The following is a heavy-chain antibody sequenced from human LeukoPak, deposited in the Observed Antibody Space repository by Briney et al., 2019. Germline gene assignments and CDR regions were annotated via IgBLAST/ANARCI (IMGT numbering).Heavy chain of an antibody. CDR3: ARSYGYYCSSTGCYSYY. Sequence: GSLRLSCAASGFTFSSYWMSWVRQAPGKGLEWVANIKQDGSEKYYVDSVKGRFTISRDNAKNSLYLQMNSLRAEDTAVYYCARSYGYYCSSTGCYSYYWGQGTLVTVSS. V-gene: IGHV3-7*01. D-gene: IGHD2-2*01. CDR1: GFTFSSYW. CDR2: IKQDGSEK. J-gene: IGHJ4*02.